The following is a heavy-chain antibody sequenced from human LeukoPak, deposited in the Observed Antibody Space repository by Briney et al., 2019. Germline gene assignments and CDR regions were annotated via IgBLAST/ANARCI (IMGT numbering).Heavy chain of an antibody. CDR1: GYTFTSYG. D-gene: IGHD2-2*01. CDR2: ISAYNGNT. V-gene: IGHV1-18*01. CDR3: ARDPLGYCSSTSCYSSAFDI. Sequence: ASVKVSCKASGYTFTSYGISWVRQAPGQGLEWMGWISAYNGNTNYAQKLQGRVTMTTDTSTSTAYMELRSLRSDDTAVYYCARDPLGYCSSTSCYSSAFDIWGQGTMVTVSS. J-gene: IGHJ3*02.